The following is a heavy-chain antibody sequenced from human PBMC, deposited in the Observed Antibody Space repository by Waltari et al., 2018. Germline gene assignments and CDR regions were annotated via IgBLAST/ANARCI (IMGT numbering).Heavy chain of an antibody. J-gene: IGHJ4*02. CDR2: ISSTGGTI. Sequence: EVQLVDSGGGLVQPGGSLRLSCAASGFPYRNYPMTWFRQAPGKGLEWVGGISSTGGTIHYAACVKGRFTISRDDSKNTLYLQMHNLRAEDTAVYYCAKGAQYQLLYFYFDSWGQGTLVTVSS. V-gene: IGHV3-23*04. CDR1: GFPYRNYP. CDR3: AKGAQYQLLYFYFDS. D-gene: IGHD2-2*02.